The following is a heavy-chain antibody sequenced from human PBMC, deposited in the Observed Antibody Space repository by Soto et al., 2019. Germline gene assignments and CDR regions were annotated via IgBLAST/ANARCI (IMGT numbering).Heavy chain of an antibody. J-gene: IGHJ6*02. D-gene: IGHD6-19*01. CDR3: ARDRDGSGWHPHYFGMDV. Sequence: QVQLVQSGAEVKKPGASVKVSCEASGYTFSDYGISWVRQAPGQGLEWMGWISVYNGNTHHAHKFQDRATMTTDTSTSTAYRELRSLRSDDTAVYYCARDRDGSGWHPHYFGMDVWGQGTTVTVSS. CDR2: ISVYNGNT. V-gene: IGHV1-18*01. CDR1: GYTFSDYG.